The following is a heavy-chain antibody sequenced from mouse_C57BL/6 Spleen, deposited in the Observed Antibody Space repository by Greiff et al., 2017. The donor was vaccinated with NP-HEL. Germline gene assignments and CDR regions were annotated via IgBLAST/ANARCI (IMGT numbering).Heavy chain of an antibody. V-gene: IGHV1-18*01. Sequence: EVQLQQSGPVLVKSGASVKIPCKVSGYSFTDYNLDWVKKSHGKSFEWIGDINPNNGGTIYNQKFKGKATLTVDRSSSTAYMELRSLTSEDSAVYYSTRSATTVVAPIDNWGQGTTLTVTS. CDR3: TRSATTVVAPIDN. CDR1: GYSFTDYN. J-gene: IGHJ2*01. CDR2: INPNNGGT. D-gene: IGHD1-1*01.